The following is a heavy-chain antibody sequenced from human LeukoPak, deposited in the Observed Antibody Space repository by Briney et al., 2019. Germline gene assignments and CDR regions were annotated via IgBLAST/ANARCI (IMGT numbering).Heavy chain of an antibody. V-gene: IGHV3-23*01. D-gene: IGHD6-13*01. Sequence: GGSLRLSCAASGFTFSSYAMSWVRQAPGKGLEWVSAISGSGGSTYYADSVKGRFTISRDNSKNTLYLQMNSLRAEDTAVYYCAKDLGYSSSWYRGYFDYWGQGTLVTVSS. CDR2: ISGSGGST. J-gene: IGHJ4*02. CDR3: AKDLGYSSSWYRGYFDY. CDR1: GFTFSSYA.